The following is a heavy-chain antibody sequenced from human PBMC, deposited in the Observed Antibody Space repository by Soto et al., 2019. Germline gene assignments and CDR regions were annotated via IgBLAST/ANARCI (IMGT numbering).Heavy chain of an antibody. Sequence: GGSLRLSCAASGFNFSTSGMDWVRQVPGKGLEWVAVISNDGSRQYYAESVKGRFTISRDNSKNSLYLQMHSLRDEDTAVYYCAREGWPLLQTGMDVWGQGTTVTVSS. CDR2: ISNDGSRQ. V-gene: IGHV3-30*03. CDR3: AREGWPLLQTGMDV. D-gene: IGHD2-15*01. J-gene: IGHJ6*02. CDR1: GFNFSTSG.